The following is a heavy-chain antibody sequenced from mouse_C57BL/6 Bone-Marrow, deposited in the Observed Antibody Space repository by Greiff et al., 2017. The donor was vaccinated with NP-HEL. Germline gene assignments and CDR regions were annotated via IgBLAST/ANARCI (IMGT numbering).Heavy chain of an antibody. CDR2: INPNNGGT. V-gene: IGHV1-26*01. D-gene: IGHD2-4*01. CDR1: GYTFTDYY. J-gene: IGHJ4*01. CDR3: AREWVYDYDGDYYAMDY. Sequence: EVQLQQSGPELVKPGASVKISCKASGYTFTDYYMNWVKQSHGKSLEWIGDINPNNGGTSYNQKFKGKATLTVDKSSSTDYMELRSLTSEDSAVYYCAREWVYDYDGDYYAMDYWGQGTSVTVSS.